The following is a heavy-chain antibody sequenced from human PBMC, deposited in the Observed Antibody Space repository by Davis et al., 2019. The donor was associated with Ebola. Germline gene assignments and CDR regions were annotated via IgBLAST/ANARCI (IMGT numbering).Heavy chain of an antibody. J-gene: IGHJ5*02. CDR3: ARARFREPLNWFDP. V-gene: IGHV1-18*01. CDR2: ISAYNGNT. Sequence: ASVKVSCKASGGTFSSYAISWVRQAPGQGLEWMGWISAYNGNTNYAQKLQGRVTMTTDTSTSTAYMELRSLRSDDTAVYYCARARFREPLNWFDPWGQGTLVTVSS. D-gene: IGHD3-10*01. CDR1: GGTFSSYA.